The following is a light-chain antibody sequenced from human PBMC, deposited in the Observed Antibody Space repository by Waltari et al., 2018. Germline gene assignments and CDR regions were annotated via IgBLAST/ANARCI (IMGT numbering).Light chain of an antibody. CDR2: KSF. CDR3: QQYNIWPYT. Sequence: DIQMTQSPSTLSASVGDRVTITCRASQSISNWLAWYQQKPGKAPKVLIYKSFTLQSGVPSRCSGSGSETEFSLTISSLQPDDCATYYCQQYNIWPYTFGQGTTLEI. V-gene: IGKV1-5*03. J-gene: IGKJ2*01. CDR1: QSISNW.